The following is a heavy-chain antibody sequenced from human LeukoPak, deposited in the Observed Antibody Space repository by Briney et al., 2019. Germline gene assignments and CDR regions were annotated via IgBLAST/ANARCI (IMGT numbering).Heavy chain of an antibody. J-gene: IGHJ4*02. CDR3: ARKSASGNYPLDY. CDR2: MSADSATT. D-gene: IGHD3-10*01. CDR1: GFNFGSYS. Sequence: GGSLRLSCAASGFNFGSYSMTWVRQAPGKGLEWVSVMSADSATTFYADSVKGRFTISRDNAKNTVFLQMSSLRAEDTALYYCARKSASGNYPLDYWGQRTLVTVSS. V-gene: IGHV3-23*01.